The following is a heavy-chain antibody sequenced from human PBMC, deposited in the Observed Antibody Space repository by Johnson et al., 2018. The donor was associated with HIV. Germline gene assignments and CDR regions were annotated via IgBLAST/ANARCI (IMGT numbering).Heavy chain of an antibody. D-gene: IGHD6-19*01. CDR3: ARGGGSDWYNAFDL. V-gene: IGHV3-30*12. CDR2: TSYDGSHK. CDR1: LSTYG. J-gene: IGHJ3*01. Sequence: LSTYGMHWVRQAPGKGLEWVAVTSYDGSHKYFVDSVKGRFTFVRDNAKNSVYLQMTSLRVEDTAVYYCARGGGSDWYNAFDLWGRGTMVTVSS.